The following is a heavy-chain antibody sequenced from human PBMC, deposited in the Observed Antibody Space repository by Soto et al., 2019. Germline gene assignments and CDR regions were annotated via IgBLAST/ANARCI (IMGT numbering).Heavy chain of an antibody. J-gene: IGHJ4*02. CDR2: ISTSGGDI. Sequence: QVQLVESGGGLVEPGGSLRLSCAASGFTFSDYYMGWIRQAPGRGLEWVSDISTSGGDIFYADSVRGRFTTSRDNAKNLLLLQMNSLRAEDTAVYYCATTTWYRFIDWGQGTLVTVSS. CDR1: GFTFSDYY. V-gene: IGHV3-11*01. CDR3: ATTTWYRFID. D-gene: IGHD1-1*01.